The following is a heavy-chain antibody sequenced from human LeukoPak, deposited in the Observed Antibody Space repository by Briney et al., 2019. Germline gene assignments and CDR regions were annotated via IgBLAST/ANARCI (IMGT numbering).Heavy chain of an antibody. CDR1: GVTFSSYA. CDR3: AKGLLGPFDF. Sequence: GGSLRLSCAVSGVTFSSYAMSWVRQAPGKGLEWVSAISSSGASTYYADSVKGRFTISRDNSKNTLFLQMNNLGAEDTAVYYCAKGLLGPFDFWGQGTLVTVSS. J-gene: IGHJ4*02. V-gene: IGHV3-23*01. D-gene: IGHD1-26*01. CDR2: ISSSGAST.